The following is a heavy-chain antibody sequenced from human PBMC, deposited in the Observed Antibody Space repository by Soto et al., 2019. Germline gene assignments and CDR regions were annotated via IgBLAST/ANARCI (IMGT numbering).Heavy chain of an antibody. V-gene: IGHV1-3*01. CDR2: INAGNGNT. CDR3: AIVAVAGAEFDY. J-gene: IGHJ4*02. Sequence: QVQLVQSGAEVKKPGASVKVSCKASGYTFTSYAMHWVRQAPGQRREWMGWINAGNGNTKYSQKFQGRVTITRDTSANTAYMELSSLSSEDTAVYYCAIVAVAGAEFDYWGQGTLVNVSS. D-gene: IGHD6-19*01. CDR1: GYTFTSYA.